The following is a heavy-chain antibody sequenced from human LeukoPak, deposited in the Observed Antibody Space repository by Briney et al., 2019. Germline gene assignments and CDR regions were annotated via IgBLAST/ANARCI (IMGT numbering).Heavy chain of an antibody. CDR1: GFTFSSYG. Sequence: GGSLRLSCAASGFTFSSYGMHWVREAPGKGLEWVAVIWYDGSNKYYADSVKGRFTISRDNSKNTLYLQMNSLRAEDTAVYYCARGNGYSYGYLDYWGQGTLVTVSS. CDR2: IWYDGSNK. J-gene: IGHJ4*02. D-gene: IGHD5-18*01. CDR3: ARGNGYSYGYLDY. V-gene: IGHV3-33*01.